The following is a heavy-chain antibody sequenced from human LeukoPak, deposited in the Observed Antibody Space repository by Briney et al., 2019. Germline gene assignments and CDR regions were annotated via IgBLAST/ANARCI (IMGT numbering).Heavy chain of an antibody. CDR2: IYYSGST. CDR3: ARLSGYGLHYYYYMDV. J-gene: IGHJ6*03. V-gene: IGHV4-39*07. D-gene: IGHD5-12*01. CDR1: GGSISSSSYY. Sequence: SEALSLTCTVSGGSISSSSYYWGWIRQPPGKGLEWIGSIYYSGSTYYNPSLKSRVTISVDTSKNQFSLKLSSVTAADTAVYYCARLSGYGLHYYYYMDVWGKGTTVTVSS.